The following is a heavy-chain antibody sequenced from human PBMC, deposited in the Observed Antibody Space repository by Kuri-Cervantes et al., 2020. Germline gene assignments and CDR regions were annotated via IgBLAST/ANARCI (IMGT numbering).Heavy chain of an antibody. V-gene: IGHV4-61*01. Sequence: SETLSLTCAVSGGSVSSGSYYWSWIRRPPGKGLEWIGYIYYSGRTNYNPSLKSRVTISVDTSKNQFSLKLSSVTAADTAVYCCARYHPEWLLYNWFDPWGQGTLVTVSS. D-gene: IGHD3-3*01. J-gene: IGHJ5*02. CDR3: ARYHPEWLLYNWFDP. CDR1: GGSVSSGSYY. CDR2: IYYSGRT.